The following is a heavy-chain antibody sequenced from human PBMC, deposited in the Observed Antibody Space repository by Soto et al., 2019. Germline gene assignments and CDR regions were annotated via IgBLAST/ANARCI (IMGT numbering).Heavy chain of an antibody. J-gene: IGHJ6*02. CDR1: GFTFSNFV. CDR3: AKDGSGIPLDV. V-gene: IGHV3-23*01. CDR2: ISGSDGAT. Sequence: EVQLLEFGGGLVQPGGSLRLSCAASGFTFSNFVMNWVRQAPGQRLEWVSTISGSDGATYYADSVKGRFTISRDNSKNTLYLQMNSLRGEDTAIYYCAKDGSGIPLDVWGQGTTVTVSS. D-gene: IGHD3-10*01.